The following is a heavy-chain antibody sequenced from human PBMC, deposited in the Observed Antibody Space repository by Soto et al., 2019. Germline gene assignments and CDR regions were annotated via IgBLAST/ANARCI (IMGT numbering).Heavy chain of an antibody. Sequence: QAGGSLRLSCVASGFTFSSYGMHWVRQAPGKGLEWVAVIWYDGGNKYYADSVKGRFTISRDNSKNTLYLQMNSLRAEDTAVYYCAREILGYYGMDVWGQGTTVTAP. J-gene: IGHJ6*02. CDR3: AREILGYYGMDV. CDR2: IWYDGGNK. CDR1: GFTFSSYG. V-gene: IGHV3-33*01. D-gene: IGHD3-16*01.